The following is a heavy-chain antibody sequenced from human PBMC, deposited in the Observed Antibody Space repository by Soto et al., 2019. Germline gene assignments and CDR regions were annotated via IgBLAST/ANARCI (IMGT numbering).Heavy chain of an antibody. CDR3: AGEVGDILTGYYNNFDY. Sequence: QVQLVQSGAEVKKPGASVKVSCKASGYTFTGYYMHWVRQAPGQGLEWMGWINPNSGGTNYAQKCKGGVTMTRDTSISAAYMELSRLRSDDTAVYYCAGEVGDILTGYYNNFDYWGQGTLVTVSS. CDR1: GYTFTGYY. V-gene: IGHV1-2*02. CDR2: INPNSGGT. J-gene: IGHJ4*02. D-gene: IGHD3-9*01.